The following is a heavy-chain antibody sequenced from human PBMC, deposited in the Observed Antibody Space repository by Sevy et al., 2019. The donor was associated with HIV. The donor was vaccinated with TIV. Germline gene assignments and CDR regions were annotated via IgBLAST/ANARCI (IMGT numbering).Heavy chain of an antibody. J-gene: IGHJ4*02. Sequence: GGSLRLSCAASGFTFSSYSMNWVRQAPGKELEWVSFISSTSYTKYYADFVKGRFTISRNGAKNSLFLQMSSLRDEDTAVYYCARDSSSRSRDYGGLFDYWGQGTLVTVSS. V-gene: IGHV3-48*02. D-gene: IGHD4-17*01. CDR1: GFTFSSYS. CDR2: ISSTSYTK. CDR3: ARDSSSRSRDYGGLFDY.